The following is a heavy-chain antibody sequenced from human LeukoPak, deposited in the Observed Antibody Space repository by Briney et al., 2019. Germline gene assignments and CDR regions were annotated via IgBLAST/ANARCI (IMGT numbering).Heavy chain of an antibody. CDR3: AGPTCLRGGYCSTNF. V-gene: IGHV3-11*03. J-gene: IGHJ4*02. CDR2: ISSSSDYT. D-gene: IGHD2-2*01. CDR1: GLTFSDYH. Sequence: GGSLRLSCAASGLTFSDYHMSWIRQAPGKGLEWVSYISSSSDYTNYADSVKGRFPISRDNAKNSLYPPMNSLRGEDPAVYYCAGPTCLRGGYCSTNFWGQGTLVTVSS.